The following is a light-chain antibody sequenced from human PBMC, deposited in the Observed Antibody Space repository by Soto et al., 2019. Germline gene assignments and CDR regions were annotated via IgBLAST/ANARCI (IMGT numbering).Light chain of an antibody. CDR1: SSDVGSYNL. CDR3: CSYAGSRVV. CDR2: EGS. V-gene: IGLV2-23*01. J-gene: IGLJ2*01. Sequence: QSALTQPASVSGSPGQSITISCTGTSSDVGSYNLVSWYQQHPGKAPKLMIHEGSKRPSGVSNRFSGSKSGNTASLTISGLQAEDEADYYCCSYAGSRVVFGGGTKLTVL.